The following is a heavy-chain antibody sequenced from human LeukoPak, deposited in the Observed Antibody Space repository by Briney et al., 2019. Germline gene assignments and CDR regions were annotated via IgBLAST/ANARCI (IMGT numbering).Heavy chain of an antibody. Sequence: PGGSLRLSCAASGFTFSSYEMNWVRQAPGKGLEWVSYISSSGSTIYYADSVKGRFTISRDNAKNALYLQMNSLRVEDTAVYYCARDGRCGGDCYASWGQGTLVTVSS. D-gene: IGHD2-21*02. CDR1: GFTFSSYE. CDR3: ARDGRCGGDCYAS. CDR2: ISSSGSTI. V-gene: IGHV3-48*03. J-gene: IGHJ4*02.